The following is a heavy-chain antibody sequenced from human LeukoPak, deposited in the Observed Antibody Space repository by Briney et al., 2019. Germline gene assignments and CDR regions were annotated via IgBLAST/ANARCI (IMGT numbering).Heavy chain of an antibody. CDR3: ARGWDSGYNFYGMDV. J-gene: IGHJ6*02. D-gene: IGHD1-26*01. CDR2: IYNSGTT. CDR1: GGSISGYY. V-gene: IGHV4-59*01. Sequence: SETLSLTCTVSGGSISGYYWAWIRQSPGKGLEWIANIYNSGTTNYNPSLTSRVTISVDTSKNQFSLRLSSVTAADTAVYYCARGWDSGYNFYGMDVWGQGSTVTVSS.